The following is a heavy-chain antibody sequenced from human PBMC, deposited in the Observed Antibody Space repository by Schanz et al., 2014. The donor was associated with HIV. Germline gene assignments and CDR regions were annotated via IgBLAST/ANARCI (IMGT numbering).Heavy chain of an antibody. CDR2: IWYDGTNK. J-gene: IGHJ6*02. V-gene: IGHV3-33*01. D-gene: IGHD6-13*01. CDR1: GFTFSTYA. CDR3: ARASRIAATDRDPRRHYHYGMDV. Sequence: VQLVESGGGLVQPGRSLRVSCVASGFTFSTYAMHWARQAPGKGLEWVAVIWYDGTNKYYADSVKGRFTISRDNSKNTLYLEMISLRDEDTAVYYCARASRIAATDRDPRRHYHYGMDVWGQGTTVTVSS.